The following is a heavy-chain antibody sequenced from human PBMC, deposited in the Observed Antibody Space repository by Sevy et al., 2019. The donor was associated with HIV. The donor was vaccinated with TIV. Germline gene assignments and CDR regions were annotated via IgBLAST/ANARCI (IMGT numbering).Heavy chain of an antibody. CDR3: ARRALAGDDTFDI. CDR1: GGTFSSYA. J-gene: IGHJ3*02. D-gene: IGHD6-19*01. CDR2: IIPIFGTA. Sequence: SVKVSCKASGGTFSSYAISWVRQAPGQGLEWMGGIIPIFGTANYAQKFQGRVTITADESTRTAYMELSNLRSEDTAVFYCARRALAGDDTFDIWGQGTMVTVSS. V-gene: IGHV1-69*13.